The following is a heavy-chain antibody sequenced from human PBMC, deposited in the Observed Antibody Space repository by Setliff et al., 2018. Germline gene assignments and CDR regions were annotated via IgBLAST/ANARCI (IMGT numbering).Heavy chain of an antibody. J-gene: IGHJ5*02. CDR3: ARAPSSSSASWFDP. CDR2: ISGSSSYI. V-gene: IGHV3-21*01. CDR1: GFTFSSNN. Sequence: LKISCAASGFTFSSNNMHWVRQAPGKGLEWVSCISGSSSYIYYADSVKGRFTISRDNAKNSLYLQMNSLRAEDTAVYYCARAPSSSSASWFDPWGQGTLVTVSS. D-gene: IGHD6-6*01.